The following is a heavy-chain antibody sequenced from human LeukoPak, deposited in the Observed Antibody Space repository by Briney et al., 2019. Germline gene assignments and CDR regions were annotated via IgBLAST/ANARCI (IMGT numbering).Heavy chain of an antibody. CDR2: ISDSGGST. J-gene: IGHJ4*02. Sequence: GGSLRLSCAASGFTFSSYDMSWVRQAPGKGLEWVSEISDSGGSTYYADSVKGLFTISRDYSKTTLYLQMNSLRAEDTAVYYVAKERDWSYGWYFDYWGQGTLVTVSS. CDR3: AKERDWSYGWYFDY. CDR1: GFTFSSYD. D-gene: IGHD1-7*01. V-gene: IGHV3-23*01.